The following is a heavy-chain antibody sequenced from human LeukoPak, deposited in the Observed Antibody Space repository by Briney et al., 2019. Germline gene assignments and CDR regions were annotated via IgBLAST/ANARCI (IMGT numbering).Heavy chain of an antibody. Sequence: SETLSLTWAVYGGSFSGYYWSWIRQPPGKGLEWIGEINHSGSTNYNPSLKSRVTISVDTSKNQFSLKLSSVTAADTAVHYCARGQSLGELALCDFDYWGQGTLVTVSS. D-gene: IGHD3-10*01. J-gene: IGHJ4*02. CDR3: ARGQSLGELALCDFDY. V-gene: IGHV4-34*01. CDR1: GGSFSGYY. CDR2: INHSGST.